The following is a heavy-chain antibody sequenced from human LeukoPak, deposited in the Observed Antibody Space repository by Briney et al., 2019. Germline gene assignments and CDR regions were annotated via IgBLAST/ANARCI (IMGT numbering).Heavy chain of an antibody. CDR2: ISGSGGFT. J-gene: IGHJ4*02. Sequence: AGGSLRLSCAASGFTFSSYGMSWVRQAPGKGLEWVSAISGSGGFTYYADSVKGRFTISRDNSKNTLYLQMNSLRAEDTAVYYCAKDRFGCSSTSCYSLDYWGQGTLVTVSS. V-gene: IGHV3-23*01. CDR1: GFTFSSYG. D-gene: IGHD2-2*01. CDR3: AKDRFGCSSTSCYSLDY.